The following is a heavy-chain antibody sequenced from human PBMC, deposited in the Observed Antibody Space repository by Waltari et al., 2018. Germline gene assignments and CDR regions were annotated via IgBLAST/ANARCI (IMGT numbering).Heavy chain of an antibody. Sequence: EVQLVESGGGLVRPGGSLRLSCAASGFTFNSYSMNWVRQAPGKGWEWVSSISSSSTYMHYADSVKGRFTISRDNAMNSLYLQMNSLRAEDTAIYYCARESVVTTNYFDYWGQGTLVTVSS. J-gene: IGHJ4*02. CDR2: ISSSSTYM. V-gene: IGHV3-21*01. CDR3: ARESVVTTNYFDY. D-gene: IGHD3-22*01. CDR1: GFTFNSYS.